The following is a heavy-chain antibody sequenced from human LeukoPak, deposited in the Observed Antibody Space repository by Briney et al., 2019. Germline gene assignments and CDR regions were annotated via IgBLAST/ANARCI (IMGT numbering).Heavy chain of an antibody. D-gene: IGHD2-2*01. CDR3: ARDRRYEGGFDP. Sequence: GGSLRLSCAASGFTFSSYWMHWVRQAPGKGLVWVSRVNSDRSSTSYADSVKGRFTISRDNAKNTLYLQMNSLRAEDTAVYYCARDRRYEGGFDPWGQGTQVTVSS. CDR2: VNSDRSST. J-gene: IGHJ5*02. CDR1: GFTFSSYW. V-gene: IGHV3-74*01.